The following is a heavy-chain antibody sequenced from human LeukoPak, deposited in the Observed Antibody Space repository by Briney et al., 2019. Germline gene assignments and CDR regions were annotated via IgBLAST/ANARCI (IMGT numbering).Heavy chain of an antibody. Sequence: SETLSLTCAVYGGSFSGYYWSWIRQPPGKGLEWIGEINHSGSTNYNPSLKSRVTISVDTSKNQFSLKLSSVTAADTAVYYCARVGYYCSGGSCYGGAFDIWGQGTMVTVSS. J-gene: IGHJ3*02. CDR2: INHSGST. D-gene: IGHD2-15*01. CDR1: GGSFSGYY. V-gene: IGHV4-34*01. CDR3: ARVGYYCSGGSCYGGAFDI.